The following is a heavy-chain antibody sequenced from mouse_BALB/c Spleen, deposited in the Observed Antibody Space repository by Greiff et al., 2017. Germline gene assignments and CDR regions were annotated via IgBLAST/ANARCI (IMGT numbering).Heavy chain of an antibody. CDR1: GYTFTSYW. V-gene: IGHV1-7*01. Sequence: QVQLKQSGAELAKPGASVKMSCKASGYTFTSYWMHWVKQRPGQGLEWIGYINPSTGYTEYNQKFKDKATLTADKSSSTAYMQLSSLTSEDSAVYYCATRGYFDYWGQGTTLTVSS. CDR3: ATRGYFDY. J-gene: IGHJ2*01. CDR2: INPSTGYT. D-gene: IGHD3-3*01.